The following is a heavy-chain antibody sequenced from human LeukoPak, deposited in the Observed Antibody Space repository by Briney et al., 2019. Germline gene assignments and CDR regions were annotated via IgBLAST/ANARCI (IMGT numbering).Heavy chain of an antibody. D-gene: IGHD4-23*01. J-gene: IGHJ4*02. V-gene: IGHV3-30*02. Sequence: GGSLRLSCAASGFTFSSYGMHWVRQAPGRGLEWVAFIRYDGSNKYYADSVKGRFTISRDNSKNTLYLQMNSLRAEDTAVYYCAKDHDYGGNPYYFDYWGQGTLVTVSS. CDR3: AKDHDYGGNPYYFDY. CDR1: GFTFSSYG. CDR2: IRYDGSNK.